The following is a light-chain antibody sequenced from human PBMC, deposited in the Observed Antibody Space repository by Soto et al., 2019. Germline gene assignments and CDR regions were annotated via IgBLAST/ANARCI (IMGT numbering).Light chain of an antibody. Sequence: EIVLTQSPGTLSLSPGERATLSCRASQSVTISYLAWYQQKPGQAPRLLIYGASTRATGNPDRFSGSGSGTDFPLTISRLEPEDFSVYYWQQYGSSPLTFGGGTKVEIK. CDR1: QSVTISY. J-gene: IGKJ4*01. V-gene: IGKV3-20*01. CDR2: GAS. CDR3: QQYGSSPLT.